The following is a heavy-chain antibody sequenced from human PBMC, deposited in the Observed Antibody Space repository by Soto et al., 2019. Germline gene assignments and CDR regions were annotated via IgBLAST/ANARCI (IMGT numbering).Heavy chain of an antibody. V-gene: IGHV2-5*02. J-gene: IGHJ4*02. D-gene: IGHD5-12*01. CDR1: GFSLSTRGVG. CDR3: AHRSRGYAYYFDQ. Sequence: QITLKESGPTLVKPTQTLTLTCSFSGFSLSTRGVGVGWIRQPPGKALEWLALIFWDDDKWYSPSLRSRLPVTQDXXKNQVVLTMTNMDPVDTATYFCAHRSRGYAYYFDQWGQGTLVTVSS. CDR2: IFWDDDK.